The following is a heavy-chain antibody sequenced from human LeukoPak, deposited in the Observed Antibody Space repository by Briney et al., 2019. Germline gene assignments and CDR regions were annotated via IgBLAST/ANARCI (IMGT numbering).Heavy chain of an antibody. V-gene: IGHV1-69*13. CDR1: GGTFSSYA. CDR2: IIPIFGTA. J-gene: IGHJ3*02. Sequence: ASVKVSCKASGGTFSSYAISWVRQAPGQGLEWMGGIIPIFGTANYAQKFQSRVTITADESTSTAYMELSSLRSEDTAVYYCARRVGIAAADDAFDIWGQGTMVTVSS. CDR3: ARRVGIAAADDAFDI. D-gene: IGHD6-13*01.